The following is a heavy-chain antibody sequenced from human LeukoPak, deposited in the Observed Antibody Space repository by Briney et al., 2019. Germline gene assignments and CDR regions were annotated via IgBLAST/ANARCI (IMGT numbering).Heavy chain of an antibody. CDR1: GGSISSYY. J-gene: IGHJ4*02. D-gene: IGHD5-12*01. CDR2: IYYSGTT. CDR3: ASLLRDGYNYFDY. V-gene: IGHV4-59*08. Sequence: SETLSLTCTVSGGSISSYYWSWIRQPPGKGLEWIGYIYYSGTTNYNPSLKSRVTISVDTSKNQFSLKLSSVTAADTAVYYCASLLRDGYNYFDYWGQGTLVTVSS.